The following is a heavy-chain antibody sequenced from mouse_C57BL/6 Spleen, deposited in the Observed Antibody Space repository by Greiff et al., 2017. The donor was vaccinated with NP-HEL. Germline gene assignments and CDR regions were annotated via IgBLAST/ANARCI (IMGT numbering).Heavy chain of an antibody. Sequence: VQLQQSGPELVKPGASVKISCKASGYTFTDYYMNWVKQSHGKSLEWIGDINPNNGGTSYNQKFKGKATLTVDKSSSTAYMELRSLTSEDSAVYYCARRMGRDWFAYWGQGTLVTVSA. J-gene: IGHJ3*01. CDR3: ARRMGRDWFAY. V-gene: IGHV1-26*01. D-gene: IGHD4-1*01. CDR1: GYTFTDYY. CDR2: INPNNGGT.